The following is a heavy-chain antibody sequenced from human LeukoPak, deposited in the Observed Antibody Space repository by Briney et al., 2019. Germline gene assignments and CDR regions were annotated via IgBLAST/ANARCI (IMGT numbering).Heavy chain of an antibody. J-gene: IGHJ4*02. Sequence: GGSLRLSCAASGFTFNTHWKLCVRQAPGKGLVCVSCIKDDGNETDYAHSVKGRFTISRDNAKNTVSLQMNSLRAEDTAVYYCARGFHIAECDYWGQGTLVTVSS. V-gene: IGHV3-74*01. CDR3: ARGFHIAECDY. D-gene: IGHD6-13*01. CDR2: IKDDGNET. CDR1: GFTFNTHW.